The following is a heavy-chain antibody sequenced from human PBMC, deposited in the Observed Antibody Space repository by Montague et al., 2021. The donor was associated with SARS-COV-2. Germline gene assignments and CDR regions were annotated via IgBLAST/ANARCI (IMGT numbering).Heavy chain of an antibody. J-gene: IGHJ4*02. Sequence: SETLSLTCAVYGWSFSGYYWRRIRQPPGTGLEWIGEINHSGSTNYNPSLKSRVTISVDTSKNQFSLKLSSVTAADTAVYYCARSRYFDWPPRYYFDYWGQGTLVTVAS. CDR2: INHSGST. D-gene: IGHD3-9*01. V-gene: IGHV4-34*01. CDR3: ARSRYFDWPPRYYFDY. CDR1: GWSFSGYY.